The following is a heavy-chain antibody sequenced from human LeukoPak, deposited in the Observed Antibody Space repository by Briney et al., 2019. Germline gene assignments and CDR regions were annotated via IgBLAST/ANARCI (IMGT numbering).Heavy chain of an antibody. Sequence: GASVKVSCKASGYTFTSYYMHWVRQAPGQGLEWMGIINPSGGSTSYAQKFQGRVTMTRDTSISTAYMELSRLRSDDTAVYYCARGTDYYDSSGYFRFDYWGQGTLVTVSS. CDR2: INPSGGST. CDR3: ARGTDYYDSSGYFRFDY. CDR1: GYTFTSYY. D-gene: IGHD3-22*01. J-gene: IGHJ4*02. V-gene: IGHV1-46*01.